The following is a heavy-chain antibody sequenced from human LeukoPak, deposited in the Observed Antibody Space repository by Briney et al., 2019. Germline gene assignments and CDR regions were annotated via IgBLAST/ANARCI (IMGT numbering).Heavy chain of an antibody. CDR1: GGSISSYY. Sequence: PSETLSLTCTVPGGSISSYYWSWIRQPPRKGLEWIGYIYYSGSTNYNPSLKSRVTISVDTSKNQFSLKLSSVTAADTAVYYCATTIAAAGLEYSQHWGQGTLVTVSS. CDR3: ATTIAAAGLEYSQH. V-gene: IGHV4-59*01. D-gene: IGHD6-13*01. CDR2: IYYSGST. J-gene: IGHJ1*01.